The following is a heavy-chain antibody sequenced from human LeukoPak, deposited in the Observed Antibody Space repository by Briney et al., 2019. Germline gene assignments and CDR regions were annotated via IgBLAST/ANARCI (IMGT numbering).Heavy chain of an antibody. Sequence: SETLSLTCTVSGYSISSGYYWGWIRQPPGKGLEWIGSIYHSGSTYYNPSLKSRVTISVDTAKIQFSLKLSSVTAADTAVYYCARLLGTHINYFDPWGQGTLVTVSS. CDR1: GYSISSGYY. CDR2: IYHSGST. CDR3: ARLLGTHINYFDP. D-gene: IGHD2-21*01. V-gene: IGHV4-38-2*02. J-gene: IGHJ5*02.